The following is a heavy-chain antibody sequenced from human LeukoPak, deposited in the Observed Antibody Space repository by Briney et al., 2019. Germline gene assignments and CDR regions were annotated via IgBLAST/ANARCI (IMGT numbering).Heavy chain of an antibody. CDR3: ARPETSGWYCKD. Sequence: GGSLRLSCAASGFTVSSNYMSWVRQAPGKGLEWVSVIYSGGSTYYADSVKGRFTISRDNSKNTLYLQMNSLRAEDTVVYYCARPETSGWYCKDWGQGTLVTVSS. V-gene: IGHV3-53*01. J-gene: IGHJ4*02. CDR2: IYSGGST. D-gene: IGHD6-19*01. CDR1: GFTVSSNY.